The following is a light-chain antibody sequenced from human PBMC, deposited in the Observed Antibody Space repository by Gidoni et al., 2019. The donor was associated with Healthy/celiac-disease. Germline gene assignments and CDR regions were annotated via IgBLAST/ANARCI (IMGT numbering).Light chain of an antibody. V-gene: IGKV1-39*01. J-gene: IGKJ2*01. CDR3: QQSYSTPYT. CDR1: QSISSS. Sequence: DIQMTQSPSSLSASVGDRVTITCRASQSISSSLNWYQQKPGKAPKLLIYAASSLQSGVPSRFSGSGSGTDFTRTISSLQPEDFATYYCQQSYSTPYTFGQGTKLELK. CDR2: AAS.